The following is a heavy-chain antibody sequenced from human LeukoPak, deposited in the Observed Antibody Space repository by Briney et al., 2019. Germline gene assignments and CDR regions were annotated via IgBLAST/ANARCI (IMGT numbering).Heavy chain of an antibody. V-gene: IGHV1-18*01. Sequence: ASVKVSCKTSGYTFTTYGISWVRQAPGQGLEYMGWISAFSGKTNYAQKFQGRVAFTMDTSTSTVEMELRSLKFDDTAVYFCARLSYDGEGYWGQGTLVTVSS. D-gene: IGHD3-10*01. CDR3: ARLSYDGEGY. CDR1: GYTFTTYG. CDR2: ISAFSGKT. J-gene: IGHJ4*02.